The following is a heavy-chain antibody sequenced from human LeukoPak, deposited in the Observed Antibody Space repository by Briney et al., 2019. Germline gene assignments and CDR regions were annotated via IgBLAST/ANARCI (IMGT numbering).Heavy chain of an antibody. V-gene: IGHV3-30*18. CDR3: AKDPSPLYYCSGGSCYSGESWFDP. D-gene: IGHD2-15*01. CDR1: GFTFSSYD. J-gene: IGHJ5*02. Sequence: SGGSLRLSCAASGFTFSSYDMHWVRQAPGKGLEWVAVISYDGSNKYYADSVKGRFTISRDNSKNTLYLQMNSLRAEDTAVYYCAKDPSPLYYCSGGSCYSGESWFDPWGQGTLVTVSS. CDR2: ISYDGSNK.